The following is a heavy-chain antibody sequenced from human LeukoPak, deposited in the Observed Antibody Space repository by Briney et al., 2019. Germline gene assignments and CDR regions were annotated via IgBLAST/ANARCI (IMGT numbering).Heavy chain of an antibody. CDR3: SGGRDIAVAGPGGYFDY. J-gene: IGHJ4*02. CDR1: GFIFSDYH. Sequence: PGGSLRLSCAASGFIFSDYHTSWIRQAPGKGLEWVSYISPGGDEVYFADSVKGRFTIPRDNAKNSLFLQMSSLTAEDTAVYYCSGGRDIAVAGPGGYFDYWGQGSLVTVSS. CDR2: ISPGGDEV. D-gene: IGHD6-19*01. V-gene: IGHV3-11*01.